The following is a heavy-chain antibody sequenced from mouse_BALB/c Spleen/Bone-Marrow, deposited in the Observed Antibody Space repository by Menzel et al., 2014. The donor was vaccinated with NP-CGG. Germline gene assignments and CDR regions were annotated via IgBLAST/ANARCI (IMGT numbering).Heavy chain of an antibody. Sequence: QVQLKDSGPELVRPGVSVKISCKGSGYTFTDYAMHWVKQSHAKSLEWIGVISTYSGNTNYNQKFKGKATMTVDKSPSTAYMELARLTSEDSAIYYCARSEYGNSYAMDYWGQGTSVTVSS. D-gene: IGHD2-10*02. V-gene: IGHV1-67*01. CDR2: ISTYSGNT. J-gene: IGHJ4*01. CDR3: ARSEYGNSYAMDY. CDR1: GYTFTDYA.